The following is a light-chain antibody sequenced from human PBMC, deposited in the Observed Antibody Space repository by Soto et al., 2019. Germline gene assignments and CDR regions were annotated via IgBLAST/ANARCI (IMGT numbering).Light chain of an antibody. Sequence: EIVLTQSPATLSLSPGETATLSCRASQSVSSYLAWYQQKPGQAPRLLIYDASNRATGIPARFSGSGSGTDFTLTISSLEPEDFAVYYCHQRGNWPFTFGPGTKVDIK. CDR3: HQRGNWPFT. CDR2: DAS. CDR1: QSVSSY. J-gene: IGKJ3*01. V-gene: IGKV3-11*01.